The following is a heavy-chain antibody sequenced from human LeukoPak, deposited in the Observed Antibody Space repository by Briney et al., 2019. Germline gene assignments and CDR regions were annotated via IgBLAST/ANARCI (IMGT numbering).Heavy chain of an antibody. V-gene: IGHV4-39*07. J-gene: IGHJ4*02. CDR1: GGSISSSSYY. Sequence: SETLSLTCTVSGGSISSSSYYWGWIRQPPGKGLEWIGSIYYSGSTYYNPSLKSRVTISVDTSKNQFSLKLSSVTAADTAVYYCARENWFGELYLDYWGQGTLVTVSS. CDR3: ARENWFGELYLDY. D-gene: IGHD3-10*01. CDR2: IYYSGST.